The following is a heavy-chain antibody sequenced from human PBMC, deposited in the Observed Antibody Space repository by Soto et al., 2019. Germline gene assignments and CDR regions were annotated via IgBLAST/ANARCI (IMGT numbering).Heavy chain of an antibody. J-gene: IGHJ4*02. V-gene: IGHV3-23*01. D-gene: IGHD3-22*01. CDR2: ISGSGGST. CDR1: GFTFSSYA. Sequence: EVQLLESGGGLVQPGGSLRLSCAASGFTFSSYAMSWVRQAPGKGLEWVSAISGSGGSTYYADSAKGRFTISRDNSKNTLYLQMNSLRAEDTAVYYCAKGDSSGYYSNLIDYWGQGTLVTVSS. CDR3: AKGDSSGYYSNLIDY.